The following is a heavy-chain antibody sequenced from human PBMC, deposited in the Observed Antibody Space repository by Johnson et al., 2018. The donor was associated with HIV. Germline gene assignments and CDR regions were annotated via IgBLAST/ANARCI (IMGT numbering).Heavy chain of an antibody. Sequence: QVQLVESGGGVVQPGGSLRLSCAASGFTFSSYAMHWVRQAPGKGLEWVAVISYDGSNKYYADSVKGRFTISRDNSKNTLYLQMNSLRAEDTAVYYCARELVVITADDAFDIWGQGTMVTVSS. D-gene: IGHD2-21*01. CDR1: GFTFSSYA. J-gene: IGHJ3*02. CDR3: ARELVVITADDAFDI. CDR2: ISYDGSNK. V-gene: IGHV3-30-3*01.